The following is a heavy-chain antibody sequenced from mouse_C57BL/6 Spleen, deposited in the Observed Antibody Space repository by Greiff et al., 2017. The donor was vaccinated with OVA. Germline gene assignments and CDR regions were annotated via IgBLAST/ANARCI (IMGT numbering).Heavy chain of an antibody. CDR3: ARWGDYGNSRDFDV. CDR2: IDPSDSYT. CDR1: GYTFTSYW. D-gene: IGHD2-1*01. V-gene: IGHV1-50*01. J-gene: IGHJ1*03. Sequence: VQLQQPGAELVKPGASVKLSCKASGYTFTSYWMQWVKQRPGQGLEWIGEIDPSDSYTNYNQKFKGKATLTVDTSSSTAYMQLSSLTSEDSAVYYCARWGDYGNSRDFDVWGTGTTVTVSS.